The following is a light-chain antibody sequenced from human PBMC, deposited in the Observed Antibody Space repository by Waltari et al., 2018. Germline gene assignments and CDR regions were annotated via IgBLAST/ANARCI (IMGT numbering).Light chain of an antibody. V-gene: IGKV1-9*01. CDR2: AAS. J-gene: IGKJ4*01. CDR1: QGISSS. CDR3: QQLSTDPLP. Sequence: DIQLTQSPSFLSVSVGDRVTITCRASQGISSSFAWYQQKPGKAPKLLVYAASSLQSGVPSRFSGSGSGTEFTLTISSLQTEDFASYYCQQLSTDPLPIGGGTKVEIK.